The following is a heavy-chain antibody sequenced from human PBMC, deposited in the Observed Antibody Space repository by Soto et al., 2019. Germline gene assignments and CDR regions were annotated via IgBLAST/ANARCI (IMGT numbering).Heavy chain of an antibody. Sequence: QVQLQQWGAGLLKPSETLSLTCAVYGGAFSGYYWSWIRQPPGKGLEWIGEINHSGSTNYNPSLKSRVTISVDTSKNQFSRALSSVTASDAAVYYCARLGWYFDLWCRGTLVTVSS. J-gene: IGHJ2*01. V-gene: IGHV4-34*01. CDR2: INHSGST. CDR3: ARLGWYFDL. D-gene: IGHD3-16*01. CDR1: GGAFSGYY.